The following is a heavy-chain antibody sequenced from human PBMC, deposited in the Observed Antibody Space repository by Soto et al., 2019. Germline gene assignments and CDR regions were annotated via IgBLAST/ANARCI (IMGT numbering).Heavy chain of an antibody. CDR1: GYTFTNYA. CDR2: INAGNGNT. J-gene: IGHJ4*02. CDR3: ARDSHGCDY. V-gene: IGHV1-3*01. Sequence: QVQLVQSGAEVKKPGASVKVSCKASGYTFTNYAMHWVRQAPGQRLEWMGWINAGNGNTKYSQKFQDRVTITRDTSASTAYMELSSLTSENTAVYYCARDSHGCDYWGQGTLVTVSS. D-gene: IGHD6-19*01.